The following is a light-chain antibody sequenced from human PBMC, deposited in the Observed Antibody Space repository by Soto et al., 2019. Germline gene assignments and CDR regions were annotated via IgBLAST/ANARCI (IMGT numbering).Light chain of an antibody. V-gene: IGLV2-23*02. CDR2: EVT. CDR3: CSYAGSSTWV. J-gene: IGLJ3*02. CDR1: SSDVGSYNL. Sequence: QSVLTQPASVSGSPGQSITISCTGTSSDVGSYNLVSWYQQHPGKAPKLMIFEVTKRPSGVSNRFSGSQSGNTASLTISGLQAEDEADYYCCSYAGSSTWVFGGGTKVIVL.